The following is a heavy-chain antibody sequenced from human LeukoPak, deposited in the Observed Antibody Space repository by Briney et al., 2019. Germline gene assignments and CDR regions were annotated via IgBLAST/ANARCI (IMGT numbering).Heavy chain of an antibody. CDR2: ISWNSGSI. J-gene: IGHJ4*02. D-gene: IGHD6-13*01. V-gene: IGHV3-9*01. Sequence: GGSLRLSCAASGFTISDHYMHWVRQAPGKGLEWVSGISWNSGSIGYADSVKGRFTISRDNAKNSLYLQMNSLRAEDTALYYCAKDTKAVAAAGLDYWGQGTLVTVSS. CDR1: GFTISDHY. CDR3: AKDTKAVAAAGLDY.